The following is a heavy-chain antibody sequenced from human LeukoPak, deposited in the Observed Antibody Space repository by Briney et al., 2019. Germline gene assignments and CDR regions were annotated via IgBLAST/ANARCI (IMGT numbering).Heavy chain of an antibody. Sequence: PSETLSLTCAVYGGSFSGYYWSWIRQPPGKGLEWIGEINHSGSTNYNPSLKSRVTISVDTSKNQFSLKLSSVTAADTAVYYCARQCITMVRGVTFFDYWGQGTLVTVSS. CDR2: INHSGST. V-gene: IGHV4-34*01. CDR1: GGSFSGYY. D-gene: IGHD3-10*01. J-gene: IGHJ4*02. CDR3: ARQCITMVRGVTFFDY.